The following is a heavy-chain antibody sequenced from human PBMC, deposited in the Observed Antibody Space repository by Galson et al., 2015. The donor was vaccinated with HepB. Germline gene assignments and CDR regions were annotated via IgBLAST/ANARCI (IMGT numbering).Heavy chain of an antibody. CDR2: ISSSSSTI. J-gene: IGHJ4*02. D-gene: IGHD4-17*01. V-gene: IGHV3-48*01. CDR3: ASSVSDYGDYWVDQGHDY. Sequence: SLRLSCAASGFTFSSYSMNWVRQAPGKGLEWVSYISSSSSTIYYADSVKGRFTISRDNAKNSLYLQMNSLRAEDTAVYYCASSVSDYGDYWVDQGHDYWGQGTLVTVSS. CDR1: GFTFSSYS.